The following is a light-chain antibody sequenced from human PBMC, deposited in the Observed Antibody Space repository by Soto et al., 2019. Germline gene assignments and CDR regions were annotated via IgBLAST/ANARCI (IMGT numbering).Light chain of an antibody. V-gene: IGLV2-23*01. CDR3: CSYAGGSTYV. Sequence: QSALTRPASVSGSPGQSITISCNGTRSDVGSFNLVSWYQQHPGKAPKLMIYEGNKRPSGVSSRFSGSKSGNTASLTISGLRSEDEADYHCCSYAGGSTYVFGSGTKVTVL. J-gene: IGLJ1*01. CDR1: RSDVGSFNL. CDR2: EGN.